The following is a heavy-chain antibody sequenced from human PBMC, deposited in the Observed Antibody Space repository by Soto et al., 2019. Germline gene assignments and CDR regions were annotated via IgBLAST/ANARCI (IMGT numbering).Heavy chain of an antibody. Sequence: VQLQESGPGLVKPSQTLSLTCTVSGGSISSGDYYWSWIRQHPGTGLEWIGYISYIGSTYYNPSLKSRVTISVDTSKNQFSLRLSSVTAADTAVYFCAREGSRCDWFDPWGQGTLVTVSS. J-gene: IGHJ5*02. CDR2: ISYIGST. CDR1: GGSISSGDYY. V-gene: IGHV4-31*03. CDR3: AREGSRCDWFDP.